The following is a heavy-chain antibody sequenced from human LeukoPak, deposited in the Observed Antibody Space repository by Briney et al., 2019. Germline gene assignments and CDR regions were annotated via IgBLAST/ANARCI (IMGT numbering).Heavy chain of an antibody. CDR3: ARVVTMVRGVKAGAFDI. CDR2: IYYSGST. J-gene: IGHJ3*02. CDR1: GGSISSYY. Sequence: SETLSLTCTVSGGSISSYYWSWIRQPPGKGLEWIGYIYYSGSTNYNPSLKRRVTISVDTSKNQFSLKLSSVTAADTAVYYCARVVTMVRGVKAGAFDIWGQGTMVTVSS. D-gene: IGHD3-10*01. V-gene: IGHV4-59*01.